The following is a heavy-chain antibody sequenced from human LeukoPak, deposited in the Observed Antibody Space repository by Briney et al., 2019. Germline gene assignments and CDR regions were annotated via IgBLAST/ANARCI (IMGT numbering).Heavy chain of an antibody. CDR1: GGSISSYY. CDR2: FYYSGST. D-gene: IGHD2-15*01. V-gene: IGHV4-59*12. Sequence: SETLSLTCTVSGGSISSYYWSWIRQPPGKGLEWIGYFYYSGSTNYNPSLKSRVTISVDTSKNQFSLKLSSVTAADTAVYYCARARVVANVIGYWGQGTLVTVSS. CDR3: ARARVVANVIGY. J-gene: IGHJ4*02.